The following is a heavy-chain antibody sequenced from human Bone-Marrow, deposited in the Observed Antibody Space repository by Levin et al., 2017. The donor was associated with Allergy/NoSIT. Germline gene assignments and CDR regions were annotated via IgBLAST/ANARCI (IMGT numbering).Heavy chain of an antibody. CDR3: AKDLRQGYSSGSYYFDY. D-gene: IGHD5-18*01. CDR1: GFTFSSYA. Sequence: QPGGSLRLSCAASGFTFSSYAMSWVRQAPGKGLEWVSAMSGSGVSTHYADSVKGRFTISRDNSKNTLYLQMNSLRAEDTAVYYCAKDLRQGYSSGSYYFDYWGQGTLVTVSS. J-gene: IGHJ4*02. V-gene: IGHV3-23*01. CDR2: MSGSGVST.